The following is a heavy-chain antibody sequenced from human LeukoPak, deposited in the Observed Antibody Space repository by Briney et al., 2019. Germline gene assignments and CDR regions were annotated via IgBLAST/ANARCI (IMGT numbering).Heavy chain of an antibody. CDR1: GFTFSSYA. J-gene: IGHJ4*02. D-gene: IGHD1-26*01. Sequence: GGSLRLSCAVSGFTFSSYAMHWVRQAPGKGLEWVAVISYDGSNKYYADSVKGRFTISRDNSKNTLYLQMNSLRAEDTAVYYCAREGSWYYFDYWGQGTLVTVSS. V-gene: IGHV3-30*04. CDR3: AREGSWYYFDY. CDR2: ISYDGSNK.